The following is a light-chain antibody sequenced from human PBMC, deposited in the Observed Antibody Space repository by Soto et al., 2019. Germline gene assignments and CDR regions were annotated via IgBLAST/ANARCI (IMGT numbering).Light chain of an antibody. Sequence: EIVLTQSPATLSVSPGEIVTLSCRASQSVDINLAWYQQKPGQAPTLLMFRTSSRATGFPARFSGSGSGTEFNLTISSLQSEDFGVYYCQQYNNWPRATFGGGTKVDI. J-gene: IGKJ4*01. CDR1: QSVDIN. V-gene: IGKV3-15*01. CDR2: RTS. CDR3: QQYNNWPRAT.